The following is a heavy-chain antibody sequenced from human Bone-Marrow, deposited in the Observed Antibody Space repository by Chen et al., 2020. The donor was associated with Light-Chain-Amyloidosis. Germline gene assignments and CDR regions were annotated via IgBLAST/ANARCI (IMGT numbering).Heavy chain of an antibody. Sequence: VNLXXXGGGLVKPGGSLRLSCAASGFTFSGAWMSWVRQAPGKGLEWLGRIKSDADGGTTDYAAPVQGRFSISRDDSKKTLYLQMSSLKIEDTAMYYCTTDGRTDYWGQGTLVTVSS. CDR3: TTDGRTDY. CDR1: GFTFSGAW. J-gene: IGHJ4*02. V-gene: IGHV3-15*01. CDR2: IKSDADGGTT.